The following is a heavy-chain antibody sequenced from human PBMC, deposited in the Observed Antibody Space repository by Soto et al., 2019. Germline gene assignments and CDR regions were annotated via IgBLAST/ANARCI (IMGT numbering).Heavy chain of an antibody. Sequence: ASVKVSCKASGYTFTSYGISWVRQAPGQGLEWMGWISAYNGNTNYAQKLQGRVTMTTDTSTSPAYMELRSLRSVGTAVYYFARDISSGWSAVAIDYWGQGTLVTVSS. CDR3: ARDISSGWSAVAIDY. V-gene: IGHV1-18*01. J-gene: IGHJ4*02. CDR1: GYTFTSYG. D-gene: IGHD6-19*01. CDR2: ISAYNGNT.